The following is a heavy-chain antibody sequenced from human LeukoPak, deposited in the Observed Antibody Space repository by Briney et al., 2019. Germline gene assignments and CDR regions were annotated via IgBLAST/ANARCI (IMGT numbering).Heavy chain of an antibody. CDR2: INPSGGST. J-gene: IGHJ4*02. D-gene: IGHD1-26*01. Sequence: GASVRVSCKASGYTFTSYYMHWVRQAPGQGLEWMGIINPSGGSTSYAQKFQGRVTMTRDTSTSTVYMELSSLRSEDTAVYYCAREQVGATTFDYWGQGTLVTVSS. CDR3: AREQVGATTFDY. V-gene: IGHV1-46*03. CDR1: GYTFTSYY.